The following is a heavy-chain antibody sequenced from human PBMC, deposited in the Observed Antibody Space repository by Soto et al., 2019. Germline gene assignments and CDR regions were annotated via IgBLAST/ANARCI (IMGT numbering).Heavy chain of an antibody. Sequence: SETLSLTCTVSGGSISSGDYYWSWIRQPPGKGLEWIGYIYYSGSTYYNPSLKSRVTISVDTSKNQFSLKLSSVTSADTAVYYCARGGYYDSSGYRFIPAAFDIWGQGTMVTVSS. D-gene: IGHD3-22*01. CDR2: IYYSGST. CDR1: GGSISSGDYY. V-gene: IGHV4-30-4*01. J-gene: IGHJ3*02. CDR3: ARGGYYDSSGYRFIPAAFDI.